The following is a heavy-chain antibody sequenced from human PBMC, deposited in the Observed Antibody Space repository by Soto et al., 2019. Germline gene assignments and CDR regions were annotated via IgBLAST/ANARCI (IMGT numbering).Heavy chain of an antibody. CDR1: GYTFTSYY. Sequence: ASVKVSCKASGYTFTSYYMHWVRQAPGQGLEWMGIINPSGGSTSYAQKFQSRVTMTRDTSTSTVYMELSSLQSEDTAVYYCARDRPCYYYSSARSLDVWGQGTTVTVSS. D-gene: IGHD3-22*01. J-gene: IGHJ6*02. V-gene: IGHV1-46*01. CDR3: ARDRPCYYYSSARSLDV. CDR2: INPSGGST.